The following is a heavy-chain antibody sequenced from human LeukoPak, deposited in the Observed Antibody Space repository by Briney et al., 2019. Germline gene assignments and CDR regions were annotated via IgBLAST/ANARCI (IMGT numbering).Heavy chain of an antibody. Sequence: GGSLRLSCEASGFTFGSHAMYWVRQAPGKGLEWVAGIFGSGGSPHYADPVKGRFTISGDNSRNTVYLQINSLRAEDTAVYYCGKPTVGYSSGQKPAWPVDYWGQGTLVTVSS. CDR3: GKPTVGYSSGQKPAWPVDY. CDR1: GFTFGSHA. V-gene: IGHV3-23*01. D-gene: IGHD5-18*01. J-gene: IGHJ4*02. CDR2: IFGSGGSP.